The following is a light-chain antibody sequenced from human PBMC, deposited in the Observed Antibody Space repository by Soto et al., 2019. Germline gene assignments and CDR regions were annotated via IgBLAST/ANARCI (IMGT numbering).Light chain of an antibody. V-gene: IGKV1-5*01. CDR3: QQYKSYWT. J-gene: IGKJ1*01. CDR1: QIVSSW. CDR2: DAS. Sequence: IQMAHSPSTLCGLLGKRRTIXSMASQIVSSWLACYQQKPGKAAKVLISDASSLETGVPSRFSGSGSGREFTLTIISLQPDDFATYYCQQYKSYWTFGQGTKVDNK.